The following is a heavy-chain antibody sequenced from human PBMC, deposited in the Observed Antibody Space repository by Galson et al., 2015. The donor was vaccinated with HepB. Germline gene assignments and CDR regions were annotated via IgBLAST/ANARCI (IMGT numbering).Heavy chain of an antibody. CDR3: ARGGYCSGGSCYSGVYYGMDV. D-gene: IGHD2-15*01. J-gene: IGHJ6*02. V-gene: IGHV1-46*04. Sequence: SVKVSCKASGYTFTSYYMHWVRQAPGQGLEWMGIINPSGGSTSYAQKLQGRVTMTRDTSTSTVYMELSSLRSEDTAVYYCARGGYCSGGSCYSGVYYGMDVWGQGTTVTVSS. CDR2: INPSGGST. CDR1: GYTFTSYY.